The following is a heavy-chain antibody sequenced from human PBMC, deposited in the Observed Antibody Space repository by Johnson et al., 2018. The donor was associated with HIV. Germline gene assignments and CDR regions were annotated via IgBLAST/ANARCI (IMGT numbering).Heavy chain of an antibody. CDR1: GFSFSSTW. J-gene: IGHJ3*02. V-gene: IGHV3-7*05. CDR2: INADGSEK. Sequence: VQLVESGGGLVQPGGSLRLSCAASGFSFSSTWMTWVRQAPGKGLEWVAFINADGSEKTYMDSARGRFTISRDNAENSLFLQIHSLRAEDTAVYYCVRDPGWGALDIWGHGTMVTVSS. D-gene: IGHD1-26*01. CDR3: VRDPGWGALDI.